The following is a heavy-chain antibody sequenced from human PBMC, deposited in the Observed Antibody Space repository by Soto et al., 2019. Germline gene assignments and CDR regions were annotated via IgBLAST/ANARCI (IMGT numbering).Heavy chain of an antibody. J-gene: IGHJ4*02. V-gene: IGHV4-39*01. CDR2: IYYSGST. Sequence: QLQLQESGPGLVKPSETLSLTCTVSGGSISSSSYYWGWIRQPPGKGLEWIGSIYYSGSTYYNPSLKSRVTISVDTSKNQFSLKLSSVTAADTAVYYCAAGYCSGGSCYPIDYWGQGTLATVSS. CDR3: AAGYCSGGSCYPIDY. CDR1: GGSISSSSYY. D-gene: IGHD2-15*01.